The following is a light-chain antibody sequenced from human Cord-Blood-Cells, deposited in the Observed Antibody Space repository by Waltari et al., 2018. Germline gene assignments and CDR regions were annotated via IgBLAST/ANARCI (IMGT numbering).Light chain of an antibody. CDR1: QSISSY. Sequence: DIQMTQSPSSLSASVGDRVTITCRASQSISSYLNWYQQKPGKAPKLLIYAASSLQSGVPSRFSGSGSGTDFTLTISSLQPEDFATYYCQQSYSTPRDTFGGGTKVENK. CDR2: AAS. V-gene: IGKV1-39*01. CDR3: QQSYSTPRDT. J-gene: IGKJ4*01.